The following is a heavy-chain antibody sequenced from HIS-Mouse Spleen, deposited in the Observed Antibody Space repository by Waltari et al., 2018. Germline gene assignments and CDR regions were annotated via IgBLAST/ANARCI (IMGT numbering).Heavy chain of an antibody. V-gene: IGHV3-30*18. CDR1: GFPFSSYG. CDR2: ISYDGSNK. J-gene: IGHJ4*02. CDR3: AKDKHHAFDY. Sequence: QVQLVESGGGVVQPGRSLRLSGAASGFPFSSYGMHWVRQAPGKGLEWVAVISYDGSNKYYADSVKGRFTISRDNSKNTLYLQMNSLRAEDTAVYYCAKDKHHAFDYWGQGTLVTVSS.